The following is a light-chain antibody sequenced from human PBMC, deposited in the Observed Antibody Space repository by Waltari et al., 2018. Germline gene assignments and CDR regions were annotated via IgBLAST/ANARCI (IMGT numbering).Light chain of an antibody. V-gene: IGKV3-11*01. Sequence: EIVLTQSPATLSLSPGERATLSCRASQSVGSYFAWYKQKPGQAPSLLIYDASHRATGSPARFSGSVSGTDFTLTISSLEFEDSAVYFCHPRHSWPITFGQGTRLEIK. CDR3: HPRHSWPIT. CDR1: QSVGSY. CDR2: DAS. J-gene: IGKJ5*01.